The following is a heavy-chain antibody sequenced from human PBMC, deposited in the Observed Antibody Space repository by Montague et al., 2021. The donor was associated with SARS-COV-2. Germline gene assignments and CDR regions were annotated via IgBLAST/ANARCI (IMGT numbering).Heavy chain of an antibody. CDR1: NGSISRYW. D-gene: IGHD2-21*02. V-gene: IGHV4-59*12. J-gene: IGHJ4*02. CDR3: VVVVPAMRPRSDY. Sequence: SETLSLTCTVSNGSISRYWWSWIRQPPGKGLEWIGYVYYTGSTNYNPSLWSRVTISVDASKNQFSLKLNSVTAADTAVYFCVVVVPAMRPRSDYWGQGTLVTVSS. CDR2: VYYTGST.